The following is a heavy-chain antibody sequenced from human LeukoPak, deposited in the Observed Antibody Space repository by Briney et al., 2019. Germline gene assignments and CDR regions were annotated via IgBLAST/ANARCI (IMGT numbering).Heavy chain of an antibody. Sequence: SSETLSLTCAVYGGSFSGYYWSWIRQPPGKGLEWIGEINHSGSTNYNPSLKSRVTISVDTSKNQFSLKLSSVTAADTAVFYCARGGVIGRISFHHDYWGQGALVIVSS. CDR1: GGSFSGYY. V-gene: IGHV4-34*01. D-gene: IGHD3-10*01. CDR3: ARGGVIGRISFHHDY. CDR2: INHSGST. J-gene: IGHJ4*02.